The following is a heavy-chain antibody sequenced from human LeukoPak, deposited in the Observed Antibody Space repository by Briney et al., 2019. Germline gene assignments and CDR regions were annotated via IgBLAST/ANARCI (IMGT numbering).Heavy chain of an antibody. CDR1: GYTFTSYD. Sequence: ASVKVSCKASGYTFTSYDINWVRQATGQGLEWMGWMNPNSGNTGYAQKFQGRVTMTRNTSISTAYMELSSLRSEDTAVYYCARGGIVGAIPTPPYYYYGMDVWGQGTTVTVSS. J-gene: IGHJ6*02. CDR3: ARGGIVGAIPTPPYYYYGMDV. D-gene: IGHD1-26*01. V-gene: IGHV1-8*01. CDR2: MNPNSGNT.